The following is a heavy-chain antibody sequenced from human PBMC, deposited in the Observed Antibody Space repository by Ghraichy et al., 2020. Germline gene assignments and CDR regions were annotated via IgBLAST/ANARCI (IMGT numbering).Heavy chain of an antibody. D-gene: IGHD4-11*01. CDR1: GFTVSSNY. J-gene: IGHJ6*03. CDR3: ASLTVTTADYYYYYMDV. Sequence: GGSLRLSCAASGFTVSSNYMSWVRQAPGKGLEWVSVIYSGGSTYYADSVKGRFTISRDNSKNTLYLQMNSLRAEDTAVYYCASLTVTTADYYYYYMDVWGKGTTVTVSS. CDR2: IYSGGST. V-gene: IGHV3-66*01.